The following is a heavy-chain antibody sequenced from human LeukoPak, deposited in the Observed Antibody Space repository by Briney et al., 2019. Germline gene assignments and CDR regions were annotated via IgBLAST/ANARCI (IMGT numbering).Heavy chain of an antibody. D-gene: IGHD3-22*01. V-gene: IGHV4-39*07. CDR2: IYYSGST. Sequence: SETLSLTCTVSGGSISSSSYYWGWIRQPPGKGLEWIGSIYYSGSTYYNPSLKSRVTISVDTSKNQFSLKLSSVTAADTAVYYCAGLYDYYDSSGYYYPLDYWGQGTLVTVSS. J-gene: IGHJ4*02. CDR3: AGLYDYYDSSGYYYPLDY. CDR1: GGSISSSSYY.